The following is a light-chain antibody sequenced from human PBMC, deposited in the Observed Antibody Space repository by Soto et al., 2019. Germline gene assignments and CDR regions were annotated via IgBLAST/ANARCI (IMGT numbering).Light chain of an antibody. V-gene: IGLV1-40*01. CDR3: QSYDSSLSGPDVV. CDR1: TSNIGAGYD. CDR2: GNS. J-gene: IGLJ2*01. Sequence: QSALTQPPSVSGAPGQRVIISCTGSTSNIGAGYDVNWYQHLPGKAPKLLIYGNSNRPSGVPDRFSGSKSGTSASLAITGLQAEDEADYYCQSYDSSLSGPDVVFGGGTKVTVL.